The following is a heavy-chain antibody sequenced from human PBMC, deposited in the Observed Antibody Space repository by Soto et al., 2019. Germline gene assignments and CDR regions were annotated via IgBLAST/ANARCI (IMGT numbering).Heavy chain of an antibody. J-gene: IGHJ5*02. Sequence: SETLSLTCTVSGGSISSYYWSWIRQPPGKGLEWIGYIYYSGSTNYNPSLKSRVTISVDTSKNQFSLKLSSVTAADTAVYYCSRLLWSRGDWFDPWGQGTLVTVSS. CDR1: GGSISSYY. CDR3: SRLLWSRGDWFDP. D-gene: IGHD3-10*01. CDR2: IYYSGST. V-gene: IGHV4-59*08.